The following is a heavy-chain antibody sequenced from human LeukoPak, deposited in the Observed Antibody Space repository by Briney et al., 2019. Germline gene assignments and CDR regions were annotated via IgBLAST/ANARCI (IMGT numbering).Heavy chain of an antibody. CDR1: GFTFSGYA. V-gene: IGHV3-23*01. J-gene: IGHJ4*01. Sequence: GGSLRPSCAASGFTFSGYAMSWVRQAPGKGLEWVSGISGSGGSTYYADSVKGRFTISRDTSKNTLYLQMNSLRAEDTAVYYCAKVENTARGYFDYWGHGTLVTVSS. D-gene: IGHD5-18*01. CDR2: ISGSGGST. CDR3: AKVENTARGYFDY.